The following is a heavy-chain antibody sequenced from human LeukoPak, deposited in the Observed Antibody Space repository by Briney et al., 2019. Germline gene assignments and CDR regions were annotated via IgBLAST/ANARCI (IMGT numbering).Heavy chain of an antibody. CDR2: IYYSGST. J-gene: IGHJ6*03. V-gene: IGHV4-39*07. CDR1: GGSISSSSYY. CDR3: ARDRRLRWLVDDYYYYMDV. Sequence: QPSETLSLTCTVSGGSISSSSYYWGWIRQPPGKGLEWIGSIYYSGSTYYNPSLKSRVTISVDTSKNQFSLKLSSVTAADTAVYYCARDRRLRWLVDDYYYYMDVWGKGTTVTVSS. D-gene: IGHD6-19*01.